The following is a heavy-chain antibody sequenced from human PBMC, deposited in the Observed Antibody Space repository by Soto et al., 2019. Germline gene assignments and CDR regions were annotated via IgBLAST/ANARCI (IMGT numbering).Heavy chain of an antibody. J-gene: IGHJ4*02. Sequence: GGSLRSSCAAPGFNFNIHALHWIRQAPGEGLEWVAVMSPGGNSQYYADSVKGRFTISRDTSKSTLYLQMTSLRPEDTAVYYCASGAAFYYDTSRYWGQGTLVTVSS. D-gene: IGHD3-22*01. CDR3: ASGAAFYYDTSRY. CDR1: GFNFNIHA. V-gene: IGHV3-30-3*01. CDR2: MSPGGNSQ.